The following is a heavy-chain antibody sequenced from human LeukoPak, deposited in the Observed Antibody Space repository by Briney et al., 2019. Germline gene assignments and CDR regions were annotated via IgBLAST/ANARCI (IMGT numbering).Heavy chain of an antibody. J-gene: IGHJ6*03. V-gene: IGHV3-33*06. Sequence: GRSLRLSCAASGFTFSSYDMHWVRQAPGKGLEWVAVIWYDGSNKYYADSVKGRFTISRDNSKNTLYLQMNSLRAEDTAVYYCAKDARGYDFWSGYLTPLAYYYYYMDVWGKGTTVTVSS. D-gene: IGHD3-3*01. CDR2: IWYDGSNK. CDR3: AKDARGYDFWSGYLTPLAYYYYYMDV. CDR1: GFTFSSYD.